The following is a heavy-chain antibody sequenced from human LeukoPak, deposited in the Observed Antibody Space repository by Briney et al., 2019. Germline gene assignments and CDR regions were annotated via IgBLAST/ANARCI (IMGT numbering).Heavy chain of an antibody. CDR1: GGTFSSYA. J-gene: IGHJ3*02. CDR3: ARDYYGSGSADAFDI. CDR2: ISAYNGNT. D-gene: IGHD3-10*01. Sequence: ASVKVSCKACGGTFSSYAISWGRQAPGQGLEWMGWISAYNGNTNYAQKLQGRVTMTTDTSTSTAYMELRSLRSDDTAVYYCARDYYGSGSADAFDIWGQGTMVTVSS. V-gene: IGHV1-18*01.